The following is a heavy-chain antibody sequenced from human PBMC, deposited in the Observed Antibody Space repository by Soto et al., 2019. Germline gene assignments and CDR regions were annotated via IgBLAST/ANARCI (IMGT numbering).Heavy chain of an antibody. Sequence: SVKVSCKASGGTFSSYAISWVRQAPGQGLEWMGGIIPIFGTANYAQKFQGRVTITADESTSTAYMELSSLRSEDTAVYYCARDCTLGGGDCYTTFDYWGQGTLVTVSS. CDR1: GGTFSSYA. J-gene: IGHJ4*02. CDR2: IIPIFGTA. CDR3: ARDCTLGGGDCYTTFDY. V-gene: IGHV1-69*13. D-gene: IGHD2-21*02.